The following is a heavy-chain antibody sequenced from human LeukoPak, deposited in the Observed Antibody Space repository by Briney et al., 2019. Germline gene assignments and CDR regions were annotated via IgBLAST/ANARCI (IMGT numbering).Heavy chain of an antibody. CDR2: IYYSGTT. Sequence: SETLSLTCTVSGGSISSYYWSWIRQPPGKGLEWIGYIYYSGTTNYNPSLKSRVTISVDTSKNQFSLKLSSVTAADTAVYYCARGGYSSSWQYYYGMDVWGQGTTVTVSS. CDR3: ARGGYSSSWQYYYGMDV. CDR1: GGSISSYY. J-gene: IGHJ6*02. V-gene: IGHV4-59*12. D-gene: IGHD6-13*01.